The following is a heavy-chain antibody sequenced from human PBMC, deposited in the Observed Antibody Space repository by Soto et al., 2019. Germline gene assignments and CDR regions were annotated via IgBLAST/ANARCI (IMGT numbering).Heavy chain of an antibody. Sequence: SETLSLTCTVSGGSISSGGYYWSWIRQHPGKGLEWIGYIYYSGSTYYNPSLKSRVTISVDTSKNQFSLKLSSVTAADTAVYYCASKSPTIFGVVISDYYGMDVWGQGTTVTVS. J-gene: IGHJ6*02. CDR2: IYYSGST. D-gene: IGHD3-3*01. CDR3: ASKSPTIFGVVISDYYGMDV. V-gene: IGHV4-31*03. CDR1: GGSISSGGYY.